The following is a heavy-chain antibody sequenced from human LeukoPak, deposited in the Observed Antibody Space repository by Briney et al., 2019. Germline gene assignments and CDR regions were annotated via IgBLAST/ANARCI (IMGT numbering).Heavy chain of an antibody. Sequence: KSGGSLRLSCAASGFTFSSYGMSWIRQPPGKGLEWIGYIYYSGSTNYNSSLKSRVTISLDTSKNQFSLKLSSVTAADTAIYYCARGEMATIEDAFDIWGQGTMVTVSS. D-gene: IGHD5-24*01. CDR2: IYYSGST. J-gene: IGHJ3*02. V-gene: IGHV4-59*01. CDR3: ARGEMATIEDAFDI. CDR1: GFTFSSYG.